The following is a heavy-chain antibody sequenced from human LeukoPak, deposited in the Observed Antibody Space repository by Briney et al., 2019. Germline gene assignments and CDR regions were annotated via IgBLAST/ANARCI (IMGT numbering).Heavy chain of an antibody. V-gene: IGHV3-7*01. Sequence: GGSLRLSCAASGFAFSHYWMSWVRQAPGKGLEWLANIRQDGSDKYYVDSVKGRFTFSRDNARNSLYLQMNSLRAEDTAMYYCARVGSTSWYLDYWGQGTLVTVSS. CDR1: GFAFSHYW. CDR2: IRQDGSDK. CDR3: ARVGSTSWYLDY. J-gene: IGHJ4*02. D-gene: IGHD2-2*01.